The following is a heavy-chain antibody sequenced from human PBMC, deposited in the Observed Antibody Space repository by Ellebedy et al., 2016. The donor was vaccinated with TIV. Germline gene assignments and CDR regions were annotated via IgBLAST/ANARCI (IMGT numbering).Heavy chain of an antibody. CDR1: GGSITTSNFY. D-gene: IGHD2-15*01. Sequence: MPSETLSLTCAVYGGSITTSNFYFGWVRQPPGRGLEWIGTICYSGSTQYTPSLKNRVTISVDTSKHQFSLKLSSVTAADTAVYYCARAAQPNCSGGRCYRIDYWGQGTLVTVSS. V-gene: IGHV4-39*07. CDR3: ARAAQPNCSGGRCYRIDY. CDR2: ICYSGST. J-gene: IGHJ4*02.